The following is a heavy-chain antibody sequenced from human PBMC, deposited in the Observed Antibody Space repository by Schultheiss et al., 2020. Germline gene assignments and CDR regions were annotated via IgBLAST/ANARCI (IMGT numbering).Heavy chain of an antibody. CDR2: INHSGST. J-gene: IGHJ5*02. D-gene: IGHD7-27*01. CDR3: ARLTGGTWFDP. Sequence: SETLSLTCAVSGGSISSSNWWSWIRQPPGKGLEWIGEINHSGSTNYNPSLKSRVTISVDTSKNQFSLKLSSVTAADTAVYYCARLTGGTWFDPWGQGTLVTVSS. CDR1: GGSISSSNW. V-gene: IGHV4-4*02.